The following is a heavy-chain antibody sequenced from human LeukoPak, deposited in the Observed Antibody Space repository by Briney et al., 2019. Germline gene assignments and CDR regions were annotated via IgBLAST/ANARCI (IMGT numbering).Heavy chain of an antibody. CDR2: VNPNSGVT. J-gene: IGHJ4*02. Sequence: ASVKLSCKASGYIYTVYYLHWVGQAPGQGLEWKGWVNPNSGVTHYAQKFQGRVTLTKDTSIRTGYMELSSLRFDDTAVYYCARGIRGCCHARNFDSWGQGALVTVSS. V-gene: IGHV1-2*02. CDR3: ARGIRGCCHARNFDS. CDR1: GYIYTVYY. D-gene: IGHD2-8*01.